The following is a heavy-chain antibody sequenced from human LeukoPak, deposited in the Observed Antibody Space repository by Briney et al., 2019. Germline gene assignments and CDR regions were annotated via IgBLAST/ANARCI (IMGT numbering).Heavy chain of an antibody. CDR1: GGSISSYY. V-gene: IGHV4-59*01. CDR2: IYYSGST. CDR3: ASQYCSSTSCSDWFDP. J-gene: IGHJ5*02. Sequence: SETLSPTCTVSGGSISSYYWSWIRQPPGKGLEWIGYIYYSGSTNYNPSLKSRVTISVDTSKNQFSLKLSSVTAADTAVYYCASQYCSSTSCSDWFDPWGQGTLVTVSS. D-gene: IGHD2-2*01.